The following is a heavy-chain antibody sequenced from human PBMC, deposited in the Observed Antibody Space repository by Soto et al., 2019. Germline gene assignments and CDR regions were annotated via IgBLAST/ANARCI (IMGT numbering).Heavy chain of an antibody. J-gene: IGHJ6*02. Sequence: GGSLRLSCAASGFTFSSYAMSWVRQAPGKGLEWVSAISGSGGSTYYADSVKGRFTISRDNSKNTLYLQMNSLRAEDTAVYYCAKDPMKLRIAAAVSYGMDVWGQGTTVTVSS. D-gene: IGHD6-13*01. V-gene: IGHV3-23*01. CDR2: ISGSGGST. CDR1: GFTFSSYA. CDR3: AKDPMKLRIAAAVSYGMDV.